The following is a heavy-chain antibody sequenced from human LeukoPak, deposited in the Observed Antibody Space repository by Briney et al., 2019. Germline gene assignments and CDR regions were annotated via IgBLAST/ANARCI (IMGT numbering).Heavy chain of an antibody. CDR3: ARVQYYYYYYMDV. Sequence: QSSETLSLTCTVSGYSISSGYYWGWIRQPPGKGLEWIGSIYHSGSTYYNPSLKSRVTISVDTSKNQFSLKLSSVTAADTAVYYCARVQYYYYYYMDVWGKGTTVTVSS. CDR1: GYSISSGYY. CDR2: IYHSGST. J-gene: IGHJ6*03. V-gene: IGHV4-38-2*02.